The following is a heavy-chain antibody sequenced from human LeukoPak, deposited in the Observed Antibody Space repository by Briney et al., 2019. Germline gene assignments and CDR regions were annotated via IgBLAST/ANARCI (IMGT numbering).Heavy chain of an antibody. Sequence: GGSLRLSCAASVFTFSSYAMHWVRQAPGKGLEWVAVISYDGSNKYYADSVKGRFTISRDNSKNTLYLQMNSLRAEDTAVYYCASLTSGSGAFDIWGQGTMVTVSS. CDR3: ASLTSGSGAFDI. D-gene: IGHD3-16*01. CDR2: ISYDGSNK. J-gene: IGHJ3*02. CDR1: VFTFSSYA. V-gene: IGHV3-30*04.